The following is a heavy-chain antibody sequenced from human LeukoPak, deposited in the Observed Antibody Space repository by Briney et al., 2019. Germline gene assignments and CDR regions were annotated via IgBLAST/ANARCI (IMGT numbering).Heavy chain of an antibody. J-gene: IGHJ4*02. CDR2: ISWNSGTI. CDR1: GFTFDDYA. CDR3: AKAQGGYYSSFDY. D-gene: IGHD3-22*01. V-gene: IGHV3-9*01. Sequence: GGSLRLSCAASGFTFDDYAIHWVRQAPGKGLEWVSGISWNSGTIGYADSVKGRFTISRDNAKNSLYLQMNSLRAEDTALYYCAKAQGGYYSSFDYWGQGTLVTVSS.